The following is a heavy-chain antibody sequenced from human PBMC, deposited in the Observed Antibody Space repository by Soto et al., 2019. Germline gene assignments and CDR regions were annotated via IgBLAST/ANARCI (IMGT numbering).Heavy chain of an antibody. J-gene: IGHJ5*02. CDR1: GFAFSSYS. CDR2: INQDGSEI. V-gene: IGHV3-7*01. CDR3: ARDVWGSVWWFDP. D-gene: IGHD7-27*01. Sequence: EVQLVESGGGLVRPGGSLRLSCAASGFAFSSYSMSWVRQGPGKGPEWVANINQDGSEIYYVDSVKGRFTISRDNAKNSLYLQMNSLRVEDTAVYSCARDVWGSVWWFDPWGQGTLVTVSS.